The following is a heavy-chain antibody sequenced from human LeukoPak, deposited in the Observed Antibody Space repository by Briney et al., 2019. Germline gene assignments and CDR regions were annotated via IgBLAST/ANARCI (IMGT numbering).Heavy chain of an antibody. CDR3: ATYDYVWGSYRYPFDY. J-gene: IGHJ4*02. CDR1: GYTLTELS. Sequence: ASVKVSCKVSGYTLTELSMHWVRQAPGKGLEWTGGFDPEDGETIYAQKFQGRVTMTEDTSTDTAYMELSSLRSEDTAVYYCATYDYVWGSYRYPFDYWGQGTLVTVSS. V-gene: IGHV1-24*01. CDR2: FDPEDGET. D-gene: IGHD3-16*02.